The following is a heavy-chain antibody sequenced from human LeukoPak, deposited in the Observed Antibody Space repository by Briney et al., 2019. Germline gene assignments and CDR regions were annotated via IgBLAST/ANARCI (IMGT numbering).Heavy chain of an antibody. CDR3: AKDAPIGY. CDR1: GFTFSNYG. Sequence: HPGGSLRLSCAASGFTFSNYGLHWVRQAPGKGLEWVAFIRYDGSNKYYADSVKGRFTISRDNSENTLYLQMNSLRPEDTAVYYCAKDAPIGYWGQGTLVTVSS. J-gene: IGHJ4*02. CDR2: IRYDGSNK. D-gene: IGHD3-16*02. V-gene: IGHV3-30*02.